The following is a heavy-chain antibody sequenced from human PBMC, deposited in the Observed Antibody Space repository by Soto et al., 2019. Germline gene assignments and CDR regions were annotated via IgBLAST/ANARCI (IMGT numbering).Heavy chain of an antibody. CDR1: GDSVSSNSAA. V-gene: IGHV6-1*01. D-gene: IGHD1-26*01. J-gene: IGHJ6*02. Sequence: SQTLSLTCVISGDSVSSNSAAWNWIRQSPSRGLEWLGRTYYRSKWYNDYAVSVKSRITINPDTSKNQFSLQLNSVTLEDTAVYYCARDRWELPDYYYYYGMDVWGQGTTVTVSS. CDR3: ARDRWELPDYYYYYGMDV. CDR2: TYYRSKWYN.